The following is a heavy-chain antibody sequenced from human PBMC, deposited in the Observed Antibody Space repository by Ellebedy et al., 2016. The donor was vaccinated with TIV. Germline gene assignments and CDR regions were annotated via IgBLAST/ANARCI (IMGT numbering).Heavy chain of an antibody. Sequence: AASVKVSCKASGYTFTSYGMNWVRQAPGQGLEWMGWINTNTGNPTYAQGFTGRFVFSLDTSVSTAYLQISSLKAEDTAVYYCASKFADAFDIWGQGTMVTVSS. V-gene: IGHV7-4-1*02. CDR1: GYTFTSYG. J-gene: IGHJ3*02. D-gene: IGHD3-10*01. CDR2: INTNTGNP. CDR3: ASKFADAFDI.